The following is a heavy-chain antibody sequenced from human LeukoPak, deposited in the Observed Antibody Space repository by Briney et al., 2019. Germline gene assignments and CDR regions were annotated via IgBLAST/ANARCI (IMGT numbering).Heavy chain of an antibody. CDR3: ARAVGPFDY. D-gene: IGHD2-15*01. J-gene: IGHJ4*02. CDR1: GFTVSTYG. V-gene: IGHV3-33*01. CDR2: IWYDGSNK. Sequence: SGGSLRLSCEASGFTVSTYGMHWVRQAPGKGLEWVSVIWYDGSNKYYADSVKGRFTISRDNSKNTLYLQMNSLRVEDTAVCYCARAVGPFDYWGQGTLVTVSS.